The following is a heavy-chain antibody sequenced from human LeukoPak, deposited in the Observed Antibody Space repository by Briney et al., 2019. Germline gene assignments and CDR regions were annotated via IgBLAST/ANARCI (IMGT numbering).Heavy chain of an antibody. D-gene: IGHD2-2*01. CDR1: GYTFTSYD. Sequence: GASVKVSCKASGYTFTSYDINWVRQATGQGLEWMGWMNPNSGNTGYAQKFQGRVTITRNTSISTAYMELSSLRSEDTAVYYCARGRGYCSSTSCYAFAFDIWGQGTMVTVSS. J-gene: IGHJ3*02. CDR2: MNPNSGNT. CDR3: ARGRGYCSSTSCYAFAFDI. V-gene: IGHV1-8*03.